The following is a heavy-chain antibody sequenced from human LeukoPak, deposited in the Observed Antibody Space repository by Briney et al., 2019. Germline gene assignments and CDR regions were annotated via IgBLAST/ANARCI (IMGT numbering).Heavy chain of an antibody. J-gene: IGHJ1*01. CDR1: GFTFTIYG. V-gene: IGHV3-30*02. Sequence: GGSLRLSCAASGFTFTIYGMHWVRQAPGKGLEWVAFIRYDGSNKYYADSVKGRFTISRDNSKNTLYLQMNSLRAEDTAVYYCAKPVYCGGDCYPPAEYFQHWGQGTLVTVSS. CDR2: IRYDGSNK. D-gene: IGHD2-21*01. CDR3: AKPVYCGGDCYPPAEYFQH.